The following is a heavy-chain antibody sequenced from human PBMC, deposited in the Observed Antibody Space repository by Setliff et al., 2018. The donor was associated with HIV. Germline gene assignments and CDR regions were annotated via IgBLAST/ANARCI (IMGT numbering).Heavy chain of an antibody. Sequence: SETLSLTCTVSGGSISTYYWSWIRQPPGKRLEWIGYIYYSGSTNYNPSLKSRVTISVDTSKNQFSLKLRSVTAADTAVYYCARQPLYNDYDWRSYYFDYWGQGSLVTVSS. D-gene: IGHD5-12*01. CDR1: GGSISTYY. CDR2: IYYSGST. V-gene: IGHV4-59*08. J-gene: IGHJ4*02. CDR3: ARQPLYNDYDWRSYYFDY.